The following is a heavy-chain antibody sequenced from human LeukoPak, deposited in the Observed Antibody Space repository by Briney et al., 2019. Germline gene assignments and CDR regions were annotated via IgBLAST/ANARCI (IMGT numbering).Heavy chain of an antibody. J-gene: IGHJ6*04. V-gene: IGHV4-61*01. D-gene: IGHD3-10*01. CDR3: ARKKIYVSGSYSHYGMDV. Sequence: SETLSLTCTVSGGSVSSGSYYWSWIRQPPGKGLEWIGYIYYSGSTNYNPSLKSRVTISVDTSKNQFSLKLSSVTAADTAVYYWARKKIYVSGSYSHYGMDVWGKGTRVTVSS. CDR1: GGSVSSGSYY. CDR2: IYYSGST.